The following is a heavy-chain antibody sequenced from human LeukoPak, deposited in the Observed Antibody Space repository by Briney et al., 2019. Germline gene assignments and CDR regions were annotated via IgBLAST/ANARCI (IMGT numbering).Heavy chain of an antibody. V-gene: IGHV4-34*01. J-gene: IGHJ3*02. D-gene: IGHD2-15*01. Sequence: SETLSLTCAAYGGTFSGYYLSWIRQPPGKGLEWIGEINHSGSTNYNPSLKSRVTISVDTSKNQFSLRLSSVTAADTAVYYCARQREYCSGVSCYSDVFDIWGQGTMVTVSS. CDR3: ARQREYCSGVSCYSDVFDI. CDR1: GGTFSGYY. CDR2: INHSGST.